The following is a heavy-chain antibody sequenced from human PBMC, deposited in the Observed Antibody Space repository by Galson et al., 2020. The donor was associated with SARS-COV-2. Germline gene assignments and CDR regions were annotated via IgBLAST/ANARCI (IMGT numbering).Heavy chain of an antibody. CDR3: AVSMVRGLPFDH. CDR1: GGSMSGYF. CDR2: IYINGST. V-gene: IGHV4-59*01. J-gene: IGHJ4*02. Sequence: ASETLSLTCTVSGGSMSGYFWSWIRQSPEKGLEWNAYIYINGSTDSNPSLRSRVTISGDTSRKQFSLKLSSVTAADTAVYYCAVSMVRGLPFDHWGQGILVTISS. D-gene: IGHD3-10*01.